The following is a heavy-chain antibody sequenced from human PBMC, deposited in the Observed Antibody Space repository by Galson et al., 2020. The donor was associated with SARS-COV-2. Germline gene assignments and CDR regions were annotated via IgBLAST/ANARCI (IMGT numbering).Heavy chain of an antibody. CDR1: GYSFTSYW. CDR3: AIHRGYYYYYMDV. Sequence: KIGASLKISCKGSGYSFTSYWNGWVRQLHGPGMEWKGIIYTGDSDTRYSPSFQGQVTISADKSISNAYLQWSSLKASDTAMYYCAIHRGYYYYYMDVWGKGTTVTVSS. V-gene: IGHV5-51*01. J-gene: IGHJ6*03. CDR2: IYTGDSDT.